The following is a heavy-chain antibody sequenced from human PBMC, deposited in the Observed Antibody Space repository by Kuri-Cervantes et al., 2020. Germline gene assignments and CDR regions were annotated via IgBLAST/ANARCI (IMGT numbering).Heavy chain of an antibody. J-gene: IGHJ4*02. D-gene: IGHD2-15*01. Sequence: GGSLRLSCAVSGFTFDDYGMSWVRQPPGKGLEWVSSINWNGGSKGYADSVKGRFTISRDNAKNSLYLQMNSLRIEDTAVYYCARGYCSGGSCYPGPVDYWGQGTLVTVSS. CDR3: ARGYCSGGSCYPGPVDY. CDR1: GFTFDDYG. CDR2: INWNGGSK. V-gene: IGHV3-20*04.